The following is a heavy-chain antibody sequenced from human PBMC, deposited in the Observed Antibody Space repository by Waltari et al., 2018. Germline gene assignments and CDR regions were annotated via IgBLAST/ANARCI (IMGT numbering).Heavy chain of an antibody. CDR3: ARERLTDAFDI. CDR1: GFTFSSYW. Sequence: EVQLVESGGGLVQPGGSLRLSCAASGFTFSSYWMSWVRQAPGKGLEWVANIKQDGSEKDYVDSVKGRFTISRDNAKNSLYLQMNSLRAEDTAVYYCARERLTDAFDIWGQGTMVTVSS. CDR2: IKQDGSEK. V-gene: IGHV3-7*01. D-gene: IGHD7-27*01. J-gene: IGHJ3*02.